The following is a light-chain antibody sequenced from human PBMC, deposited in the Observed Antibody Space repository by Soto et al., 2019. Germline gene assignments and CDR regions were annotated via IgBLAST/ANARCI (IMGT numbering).Light chain of an antibody. CDR1: QTVTRNY. CDR2: EAS. V-gene: IGKV3-20*01. J-gene: IGKJ1*01. Sequence: EIVLTQSPGTLSLSPGERATLSCRASQTVTRNYLAWHQQKPGQTPRLLMYEASNRATGIPARFSGGGSGTDFTLTISRLEPEDFAVYYCQQYGNSPQKFGQGTKVDIK. CDR3: QQYGNSPQK.